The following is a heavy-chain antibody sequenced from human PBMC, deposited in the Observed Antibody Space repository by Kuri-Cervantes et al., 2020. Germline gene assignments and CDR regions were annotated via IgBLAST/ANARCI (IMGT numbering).Heavy chain of an antibody. V-gene: IGHV3-30-3*01. Sequence: SCKASGYTFTSYYMHWVRQAPGKGLEWVTVISFDGSIQYYTDSVKGRFTISRDNSKNTLHLQMSSLRLEDTAVYFCARGSSTGWFVNWGKGSMVTVSS. CDR1: GYTFTSYY. D-gene: IGHD6-19*01. J-gene: IGHJ4*02. CDR3: ARGSSTGWFVN. CDR2: ISFDGSIQ.